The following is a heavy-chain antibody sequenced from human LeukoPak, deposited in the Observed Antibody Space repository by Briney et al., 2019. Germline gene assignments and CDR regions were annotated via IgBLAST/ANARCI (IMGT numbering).Heavy chain of an antibody. J-gene: IGHJ4*02. CDR2: INQDGSEK. CDR3: ARDQKCDY. V-gene: IGHV3-7*01. Sequence: PGGSLRLSCAPSGFTFSTYWMSWVRQAPGKGLEWVANINQDGSEKYYVDSVKGRFTISRDNAKNSLYLQMYSLRAEDTAVYYCARDQKCDYWGQGTLVTVSS. CDR1: GFTFSTYW.